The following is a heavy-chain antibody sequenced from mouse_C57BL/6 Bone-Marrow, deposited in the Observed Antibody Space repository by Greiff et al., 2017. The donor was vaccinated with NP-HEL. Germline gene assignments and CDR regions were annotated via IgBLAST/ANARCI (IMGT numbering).Heavy chain of an antibody. CDR2: INPYNGGT. V-gene: IGHV1-19*01. Sequence: VQLQQSGPVLVKPGASVKMSCKASGYTFTDYYMNWVKQSHGKSLEWIGVINPYNGGTSYNQKFKGKATLTVDKSSSTAYMELNSLTSEDSAVYYCARYDGNYAWFAYWGQGTLVTVSA. J-gene: IGHJ3*01. D-gene: IGHD2-1*01. CDR1: GYTFTDYY. CDR3: ARYDGNYAWFAY.